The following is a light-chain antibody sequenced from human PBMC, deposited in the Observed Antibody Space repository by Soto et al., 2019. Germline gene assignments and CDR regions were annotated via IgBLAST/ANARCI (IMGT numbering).Light chain of an antibody. Sequence: QSVLTQAPSVSGAPGQRVTISCTGSSSNIGAGHDVHWYQQLPGTAPKLLIYGNSNRPSGVPDRFSGSKSGTSASLAITGLQTEDEADYYCQSYDTSLRGVVFAGGTKVTVL. CDR1: SSNIGAGHD. V-gene: IGLV1-40*01. CDR2: GNS. J-gene: IGLJ2*01. CDR3: QSYDTSLRGVV.